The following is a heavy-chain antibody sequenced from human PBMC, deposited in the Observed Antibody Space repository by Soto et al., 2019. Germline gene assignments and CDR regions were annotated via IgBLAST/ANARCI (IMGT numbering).Heavy chain of an antibody. D-gene: IGHD1-1*01. V-gene: IGHV4-39*01. Sequence: QLQLQESGPGLVKPSETLSLTCTVSGDSIFSNAYHWGWIRQPPGMGLEWIGSLYYSGSTYYNPSLKSRVNISVQTSQNQFSLKLSSVTAADTAVYYCARRGTSRWFDPWGQGTLVTVSS. J-gene: IGHJ5*02. CDR1: GDSIFSNAYH. CDR3: ARRGTSRWFDP. CDR2: LYYSGST.